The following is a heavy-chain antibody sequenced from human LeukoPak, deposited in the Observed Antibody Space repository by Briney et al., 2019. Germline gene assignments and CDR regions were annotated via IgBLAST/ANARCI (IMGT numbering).Heavy chain of an antibody. J-gene: IGHJ5*02. CDR3: ARDRLRGSGKYAWFDP. CDR1: GYTFTSYG. CDR2: ISAYNGNT. V-gene: IGHV1-18*01. D-gene: IGHD3-10*01. Sequence: ASVKVSCKASGYTFTSYGISWVRQAPGQGLEWMGWISAYNGNTNYAQKLQGRVTMTTDTSTSTAYMELRSLRSDDTAVYYCARDRLRGSGKYAWFDPWGQGTLVTVSS.